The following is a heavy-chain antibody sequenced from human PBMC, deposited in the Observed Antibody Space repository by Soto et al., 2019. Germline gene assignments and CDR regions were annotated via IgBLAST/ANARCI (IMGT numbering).Heavy chain of an antibody. J-gene: IGHJ5*02. CDR1: GIIFSDY. Sequence: QVQLVESGGGLVKPGGSLRLSCAASGIIFSDYMSWVRQAPGKGLERLSYISGSGRTIYSADSVKGRFTISRDNATNSLHLQMNNLRAEDTAVYYCARLPFPWGWFDPWGQGTLVTVSS. CDR3: ARLPFPWGWFDP. V-gene: IGHV3-11*01. D-gene: IGHD3-16*01. CDR2: ISGSGRTI.